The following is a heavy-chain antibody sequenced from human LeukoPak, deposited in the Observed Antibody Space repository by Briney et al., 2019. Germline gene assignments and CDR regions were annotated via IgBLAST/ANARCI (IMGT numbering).Heavy chain of an antibody. CDR2: TGGSDDNA. CDR1: GFTFNGYA. J-gene: IGHJ4*02. D-gene: IGHD6-19*01. Sequence: GGSLRLSCEGSGFTFNGYAFSWVRQAPGKGLEWVAVTGGSDDNAHYADSVKGRFTISRDNTEKRLFLQMNSLRPDDSALYYCTKDLMTGFSSGWYFAYWGQGTLVTVSS. CDR3: TKDLMTGFSSGWYFAY. V-gene: IGHV3-23*01.